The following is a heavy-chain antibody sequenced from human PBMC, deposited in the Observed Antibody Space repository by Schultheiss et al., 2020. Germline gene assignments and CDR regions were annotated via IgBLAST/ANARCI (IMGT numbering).Heavy chain of an antibody. CDR2: IYYSGST. CDR3: ARDRTVTTEDGIDV. V-gene: IGHV4-39*07. D-gene: IGHD4-17*01. J-gene: IGHJ6*02. CDR1: GGSISSSSYY. Sequence: SETLSLTCTVSGGSISSSSYYWGWIRQPPGKGLEWIGSIYYSGSTYYNPSLKSRVTISVDTSKNQFSLKLSSVTAADTAVYYCARDRTVTTEDGIDVWGQGTTVTVS.